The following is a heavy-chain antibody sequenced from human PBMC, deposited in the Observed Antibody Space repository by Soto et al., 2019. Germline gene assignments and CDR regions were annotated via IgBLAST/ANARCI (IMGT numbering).Heavy chain of an antibody. CDR2: IYYSGST. V-gene: IGHV4-30-4*01. D-gene: IGHD5-12*01. Sequence: TSETLSLTCTVSGGSISSGDYYWSWIRQPPGKGLEWIGYIYYSGSTYYNPSLKSRVTISVDTSKNQFSLKLSSVTAADTAVYYCARWLGYGPHFDYWGQGTLVTVSS. CDR3: ARWLGYGPHFDY. CDR1: GGSISSGDYY. J-gene: IGHJ4*02.